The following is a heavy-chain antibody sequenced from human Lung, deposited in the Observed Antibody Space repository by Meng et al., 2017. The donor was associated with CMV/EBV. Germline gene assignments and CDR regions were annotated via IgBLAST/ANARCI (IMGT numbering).Heavy chain of an antibody. Sequence: SVXVSXKASGGTFSSYAISWVRQAPGQGLEWMGGIIPIFGTANYAQKFQGRVTITTDESTSTAYMELSSLRSEDTAVYYCARGNYGDYHYYGMDVLGQGXTVTVSS. CDR2: IIPIFGTA. V-gene: IGHV1-69*05. J-gene: IGHJ6*02. CDR3: ARGNYGDYHYYGMDV. CDR1: GGTFSSYA. D-gene: IGHD4-17*01.